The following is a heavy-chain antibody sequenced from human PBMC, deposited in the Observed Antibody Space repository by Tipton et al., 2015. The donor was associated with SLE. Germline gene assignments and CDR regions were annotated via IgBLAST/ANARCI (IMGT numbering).Heavy chain of an antibody. CDR1: GGSIINNY. V-gene: IGHV4-38-2*02. Sequence: TLSLTCNVSGGSIINNYWAWIRQPPGKGLEWIGSVYHSGRTYYNPSLKSRVTISVHTSKNQFSLKLSSVTAADTAVYYCARAGGSATVTTSGYYGMDVWGQGTTVTVSS. D-gene: IGHD4-17*01. J-gene: IGHJ6*02. CDR2: VYHSGRT. CDR3: ARAGGSATVTTSGYYGMDV.